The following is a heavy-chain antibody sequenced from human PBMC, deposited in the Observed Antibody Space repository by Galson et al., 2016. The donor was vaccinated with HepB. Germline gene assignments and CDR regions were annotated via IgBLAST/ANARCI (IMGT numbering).Heavy chain of an antibody. CDR1: GGTLNNYG. CDR3: ARVLYFDWLPNFYYYGMDV. Sequence: SVKVSCKASGGTLNNYGVTWVRQAPGQGLEWVGGIIPFFGSANYAQKFQGRVTITADESARTAYMEMSSLRSGDTAEYYCARVLYFDWLPNFYYYGMDVWGQGTTVTVS. CDR2: IIPFFGSA. J-gene: IGHJ6*02. V-gene: IGHV1-69*13. D-gene: IGHD3-9*01.